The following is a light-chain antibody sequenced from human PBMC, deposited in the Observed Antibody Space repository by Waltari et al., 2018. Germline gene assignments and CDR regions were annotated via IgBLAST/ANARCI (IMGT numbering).Light chain of an antibody. J-gene: IGKJ4*01. V-gene: IGKV4-1*01. CDR1: QSVLKSSTNKNY. CDR3: QQYYNAPVT. Sequence: EIVMTQSPESLAVSLGEGATINCKSSQSVLKSSTNKNYLAWYQHRPGQPPKLPFYWSSTRESGVPDRFSTSGSGTDFTLTISSLQAEDVAVYYCQQYYNAPVTFGGGTKMEIK. CDR2: WSS.